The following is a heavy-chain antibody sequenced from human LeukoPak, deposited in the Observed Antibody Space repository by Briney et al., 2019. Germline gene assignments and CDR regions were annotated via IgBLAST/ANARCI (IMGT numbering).Heavy chain of an antibody. CDR1: GYTFTGYY. CDR2: INPNSGGT. V-gene: IGHV1-2*02. Sequence: GASVKVSCKASGYTFTGYYIHWVRQAPGQGLEGMGWINPNSGGTNSAQKFQGRVTMTRDTSISPAYMELSRLRSDDTAVYYCARGASTKRPHDVFDIWGQGTMVIVSS. CDR3: ARGASTKRPHDVFDI. J-gene: IGHJ3*02.